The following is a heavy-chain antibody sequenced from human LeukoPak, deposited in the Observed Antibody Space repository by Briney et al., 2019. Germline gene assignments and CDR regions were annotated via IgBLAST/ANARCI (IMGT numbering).Heavy chain of an antibody. D-gene: IGHD4-17*01. Sequence: ASVKVSCTASGYTFTGYYMHWVRQAPGQGLEWMGWINPNSGGTNYAQKFQGRVTMTRDTSISTAYMELSRLRSDDTAVYYCARRLLYGDCLSPWGQGTLVTVSS. CDR1: GYTFTGYY. CDR2: INPNSGGT. V-gene: IGHV1-2*02. CDR3: ARRLLYGDCLSP. J-gene: IGHJ5*02.